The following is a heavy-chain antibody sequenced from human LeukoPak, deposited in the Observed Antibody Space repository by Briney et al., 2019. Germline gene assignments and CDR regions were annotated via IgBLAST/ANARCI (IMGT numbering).Heavy chain of an antibody. J-gene: IGHJ4*02. CDR2: IYHSGGT. Sequence: PSETLSLTCTVSGGSVSSGDYYWSWIRQPPGKGLEWIGYIYHSGGTYYNPPLKSRVTISVDTSKNQFSLKLTSVTAADTAVYYCARVTCSGGSCYSFDYWGQGTLVNVSS. CDR3: ARVTCSGGSCYSFDY. V-gene: IGHV4-30-4*01. D-gene: IGHD2-15*01. CDR1: GGSVSSGDYY.